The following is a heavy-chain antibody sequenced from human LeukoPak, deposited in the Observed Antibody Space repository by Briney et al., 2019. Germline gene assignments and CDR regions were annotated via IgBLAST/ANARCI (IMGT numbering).Heavy chain of an antibody. Sequence: GASVKVSCKASGYTFTSYYMHWVRQAPGQGLEWMGIINPSGGSTSYAQKFQGRVTMTRDMSTSTVYMELSSLRSEDTAVYYCARAQLEMATIMSIWFDPWGQGTLVTVSS. CDR3: ARAQLEMATIMSIWFDP. V-gene: IGHV1-46*01. CDR1: GYTFTSYY. J-gene: IGHJ5*02. CDR2: INPSGGST. D-gene: IGHD5-24*01.